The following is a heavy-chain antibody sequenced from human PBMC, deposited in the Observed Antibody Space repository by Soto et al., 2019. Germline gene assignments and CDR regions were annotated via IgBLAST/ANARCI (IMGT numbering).Heavy chain of an antibody. V-gene: IGHV3-23*01. CDR2: ISSSGGST. CDR1: GFSFNTYA. D-gene: IGHD6-19*01. J-gene: IGHJ1*01. CDR3: AQGRPGWLQYFQY. Sequence: EVQLLESGGGLVQPGGSMRLSFAASGFSFNTYAMSWVRQAPGKGLEWVSAISSSGGSTYYADSVKGRFTISRDNSNNTLYLQMNSLSDEDTAVYYGAQGRPGWLQYFQYWGQGTLVTVSS.